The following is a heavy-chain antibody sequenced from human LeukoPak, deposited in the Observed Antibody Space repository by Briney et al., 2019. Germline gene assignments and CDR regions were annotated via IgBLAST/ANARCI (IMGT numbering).Heavy chain of an antibody. J-gene: IGHJ4*02. D-gene: IGHD6-19*01. CDR3: AREAVAGTGFDY. CDR2: IIPIFGTA. V-gene: IGHV1-69*13. CDR1: GYTFTSYG. Sequence: ASVKVSCKASGYTFTSYGISWVRQAPGQGLEWMGGIIPIFGTANYAQKFQGRVTITADESTSTAYMELSSLRSEDTAVYYCAREAVAGTGFDYWGQGTLVTVSS.